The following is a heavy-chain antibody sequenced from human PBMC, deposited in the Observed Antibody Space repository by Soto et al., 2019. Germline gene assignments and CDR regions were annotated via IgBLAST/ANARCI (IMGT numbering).Heavy chain of an antibody. V-gene: IGHV1-69*13. Sequence: ASVKVSCKASGGTFSSYAISWVRQAPGQGLEWMGGIIPIFGTANYAQKFQGRVTITADESTSTAYMELSSLRSEDTAVYYCASAGGIAARLGFAFDIWGQGTMVTVSS. CDR2: IIPIFGTA. D-gene: IGHD6-6*01. J-gene: IGHJ3*02. CDR3: ASAGGIAARLGFAFDI. CDR1: GGTFSSYA.